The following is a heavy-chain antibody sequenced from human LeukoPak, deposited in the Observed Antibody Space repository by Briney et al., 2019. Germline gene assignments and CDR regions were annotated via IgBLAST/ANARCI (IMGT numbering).Heavy chain of an antibody. CDR1: GFTVSSNY. Sequence: GGSLRLSCAASGFTVSSNYMSWVHQAPGKGLEWVSVIYSGGSTYYADSVKGRYTISRDNSKNTLYLQMNSLRAEDTAVYYCARVAHYYDSSGYYHDAFDIWGQGTMVTVSS. D-gene: IGHD3-22*01. CDR2: IYSGGST. V-gene: IGHV3-53*01. J-gene: IGHJ3*02. CDR3: ARVAHYYDSSGYYHDAFDI.